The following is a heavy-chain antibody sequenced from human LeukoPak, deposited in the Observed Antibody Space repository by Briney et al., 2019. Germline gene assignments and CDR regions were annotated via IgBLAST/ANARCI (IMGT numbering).Heavy chain of an antibody. D-gene: IGHD3-9*01. CDR2: IIPIFGTA. J-gene: IGHJ4*02. CDR1: GGTFSSYA. CDR3: ASSTYYDILTGYFDY. Sequence: SVKVSCKASGGTFSSYAISWVRQAPGQGLEWMGGIIPIFGTANYAQKFQGRVTITADESTSTAYMELSSLRSEDTAVYCCASSTYYDILTGYFDYWGQGTLVTVSS. V-gene: IGHV1-69*01.